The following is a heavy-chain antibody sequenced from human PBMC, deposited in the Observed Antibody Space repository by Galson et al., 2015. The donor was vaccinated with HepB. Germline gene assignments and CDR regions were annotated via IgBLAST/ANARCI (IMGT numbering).Heavy chain of an antibody. J-gene: IGHJ4*02. D-gene: IGHD3-22*01. Sequence: QSGAEVKKPGESLRISCKGSGYSFTSYWISWVRQMPGKGLEWMGRIDPSDSYTNYSPSFQGHVTISADKSISTAYLQWSSLKASDTAMYYCARHPNYYDSSGYWLDYWGQGTPVTVSS. V-gene: IGHV5-10-1*01. CDR2: IDPSDSYT. CDR3: ARHPNYYDSSGYWLDY. CDR1: GYSFTSYW.